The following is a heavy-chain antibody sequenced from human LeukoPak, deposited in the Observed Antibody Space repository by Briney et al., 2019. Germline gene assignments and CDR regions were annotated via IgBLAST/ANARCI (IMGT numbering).Heavy chain of an antibody. J-gene: IGHJ4*02. CDR2: IYIGGST. Sequence: GSLTLSCAASGFTLSSNYMSWVRHAPGRGLEWVSVIYIGGSTYYADSVKGRFTISIDNSKNTLYLQMNSLRAEDTAVYYCARDRREYSGNYFDYWGEGALVTVSS. D-gene: IGHD1-26*01. CDR3: ARDRREYSGNYFDY. V-gene: IGHV3-53*01. CDR1: GFTLSSNY.